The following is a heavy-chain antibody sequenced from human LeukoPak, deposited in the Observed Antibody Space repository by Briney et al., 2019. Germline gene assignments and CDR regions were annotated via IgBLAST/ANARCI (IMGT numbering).Heavy chain of an antibody. J-gene: IGHJ4*02. D-gene: IGHD1-26*01. CDR3: AQGATHFDY. CDR2: INPNSGGT. CDR1: GGTFSSYA. V-gene: IGHV1-2*02. Sequence: ASVKVSCKASGGTFSSYAISWVRQAPGQGLEWMGWINPNSGGTNYAQKFQGRVTMTRDTSISTAYMELSRLRPDDTAVYYCAQGATHFDYWGQGTLVTVSS.